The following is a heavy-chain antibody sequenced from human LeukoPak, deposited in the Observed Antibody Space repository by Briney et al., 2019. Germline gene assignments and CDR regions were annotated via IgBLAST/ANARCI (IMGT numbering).Heavy chain of an antibody. CDR3: ARDTYYYDSGGYPFDY. D-gene: IGHD3-22*01. Sequence: GASVKVSCKASGYTFTSYYMHWVRQAPGQGLEWMGIINPSGGSTSYAQKFQGRVTMTRDTSTSTVYMELSSLRSEDTAVYYCARDTYYYDSGGYPFDYWGQGTLVTVSS. J-gene: IGHJ4*02. CDR2: INPSGGST. CDR1: GYTFTSYY. V-gene: IGHV1-46*01.